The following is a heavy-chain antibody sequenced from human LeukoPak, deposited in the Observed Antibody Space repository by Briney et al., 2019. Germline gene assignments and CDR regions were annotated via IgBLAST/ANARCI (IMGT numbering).Heavy chain of an antibody. CDR3: ARGSHLDWLLQENWFDP. J-gene: IGHJ5*02. D-gene: IGHD3/OR15-3a*01. Sequence: SETLSLTCTVSGGSISSGDYYWSCIRQPPGKGLECIGYIYYSGSTYYNPSLKSRVTISVDTSKNQFSLKLSSVTAADTAVYYCARGSHLDWLLQENWFDPWGQGTLVTVSS. CDR1: GGSISSGDYY. CDR2: IYYSGST. V-gene: IGHV4-30-4*08.